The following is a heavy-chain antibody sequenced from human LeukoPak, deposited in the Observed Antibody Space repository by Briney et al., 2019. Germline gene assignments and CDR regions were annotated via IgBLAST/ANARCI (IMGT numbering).Heavy chain of an antibody. CDR3: ARRVTVTTDYFDY. CDR2: IYHRGSI. J-gene: IGHJ4*02. CDR1: GYSLSSDYY. V-gene: IGHV4-38-2*01. D-gene: IGHD4-17*01. Sequence: SETLSLTCAVSGYSLSSDYYWGWIRQPPGKGLEYIGSIYHRGSIYYNPSLKSRVTISVDTSKNQFSLKLSSVTAAGTAVYFWARRVTVTTDYFDYWCQGTRVTVSS.